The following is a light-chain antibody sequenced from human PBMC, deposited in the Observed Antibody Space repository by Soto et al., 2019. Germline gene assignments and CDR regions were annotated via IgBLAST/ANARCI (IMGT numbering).Light chain of an antibody. CDR1: SSDVGSYNL. CDR3: CSYAGTSYV. Sequence: QSVLTQPASVSGSPGQSSTISCTGTSSDVGSYNLVSWYQQHPGKAPKLMIYEGSKRPSGVSNRFSGSKSGNTASLPISGLQAEDEADYYCCSYAGTSYVFGTGTKVTVL. V-gene: IGLV2-23*01. J-gene: IGLJ1*01. CDR2: EGS.